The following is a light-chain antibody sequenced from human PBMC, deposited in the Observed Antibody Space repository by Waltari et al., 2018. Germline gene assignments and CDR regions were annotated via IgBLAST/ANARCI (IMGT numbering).Light chain of an antibody. CDR1: QSITTD. CDR3: QQYKEWPPVT. CDR2: GAP. Sequence: EIVMTQSPATLSVSPGQRPTLSCSAIQSITTDLAWYQQKPGQAPRLLIYGAPTRDTGVPDRFTGRGSGTQFTLTISSLQSEDVAVYFCQQYKEWPPVTFGGGTRVEIK. V-gene: IGKV3-15*01. J-gene: IGKJ4*02.